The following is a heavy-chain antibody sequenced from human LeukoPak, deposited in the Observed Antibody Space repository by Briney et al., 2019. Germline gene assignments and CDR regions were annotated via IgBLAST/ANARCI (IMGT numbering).Heavy chain of an antibody. J-gene: IGHJ3*02. CDR1: GYTLTELS. D-gene: IGHD3-22*01. Sequence: ASVKVSCKVSGYTLTELSMHWVRQAPGKGLEWMGCFDPEDGETIYAQKFQGRVTMTEDTSTDTAYMELSSLRSEDTAVYYCATSSEGYYDSSGLDAFDIWGQGTMVTVSS. CDR3: ATSSEGYYDSSGLDAFDI. CDR2: FDPEDGET. V-gene: IGHV1-24*01.